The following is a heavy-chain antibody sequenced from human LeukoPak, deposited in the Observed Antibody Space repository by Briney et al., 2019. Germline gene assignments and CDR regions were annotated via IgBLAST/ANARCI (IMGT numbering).Heavy chain of an antibody. J-gene: IGHJ5*02. CDR2: INPNSGAT. CDR1: GYTFTGYY. CDR3: ARDVGGSGNRFDP. Sequence: ASVKVSCKASGYTFTGYYIHWLRQAPGQGLEWLGWINPNSGATKYAQQFQGRVAMTSDTSISTAHMELSSLTSDDTAVYHCARDVGGSGNRFDPWGQGTLVTVSS. D-gene: IGHD3-10*01. V-gene: IGHV1-2*02.